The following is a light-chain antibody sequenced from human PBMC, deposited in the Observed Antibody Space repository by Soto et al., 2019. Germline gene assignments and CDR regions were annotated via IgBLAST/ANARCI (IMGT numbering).Light chain of an antibody. CDR3: QQFDTLPPA. V-gene: IGKV1-33*01. CDR1: QDISKY. CDR2: DAS. Sequence: DIQITQSPSSLSASVGDRVTISCQASQDISKYLNWYQQHPGKAPRLLIYDASSLDAGVPSRFSGSGAGTDFTCTIYSLQPEDIATYFCQQFDTLPPAFGQGTKLEIK. J-gene: IGKJ2*01.